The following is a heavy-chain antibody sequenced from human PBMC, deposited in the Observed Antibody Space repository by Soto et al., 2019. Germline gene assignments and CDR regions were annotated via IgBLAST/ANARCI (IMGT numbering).Heavy chain of an antibody. J-gene: IGHJ4*02. V-gene: IGHV1-46*01. CDR1: GYTFTRYC. CDR2: SNPSGGST. CDR3: ARRRRDGYNGIDY. Sequence: GASVKVSCKASGYTFTRYCMHWVRQAPGQGLEWMGISNPSGGSTSYAQKFQGRVTMTRDTSTSTVYMELSSLGSEDTAVYYCARRRRDGYNGIDYWGQGTLVTVAS. D-gene: IGHD5-12*01.